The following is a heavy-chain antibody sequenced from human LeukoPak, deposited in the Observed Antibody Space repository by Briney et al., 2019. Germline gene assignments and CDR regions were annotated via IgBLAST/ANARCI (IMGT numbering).Heavy chain of an antibody. CDR1: GGSISSYY. J-gene: IGHJ4*02. CDR2: IYTSGST. D-gene: IGHD3-3*01. Sequence: SETLSLTCTVSGGSISSYYWSWIRQPAGKGLEWIGRIYTSGSTNYNPSLKSRVTMSVDTSKNQFPLKLSSVTAADTAVYYCARELPPAYYDFWSGYYPFDYWGQGTLVTVSS. V-gene: IGHV4-4*07. CDR3: ARELPPAYYDFWSGYYPFDY.